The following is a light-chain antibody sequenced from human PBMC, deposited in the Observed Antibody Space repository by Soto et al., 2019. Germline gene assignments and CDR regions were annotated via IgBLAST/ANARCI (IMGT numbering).Light chain of an antibody. V-gene: IGLV2-14*01. CDR1: SSDVGGYNY. J-gene: IGLJ1*01. CDR2: DVS. Sequence: QYALTQPASVSGSPGQSITISCTGTSSDVGGYNYVSWYQQHPGKAPKLMIYDVSNRPSGVSNRFAGSKSGNTASLTISGHKAEDEADYYCSSYTSSSPLYVFGTGTKVTVL. CDR3: SSYTSSSPLYV.